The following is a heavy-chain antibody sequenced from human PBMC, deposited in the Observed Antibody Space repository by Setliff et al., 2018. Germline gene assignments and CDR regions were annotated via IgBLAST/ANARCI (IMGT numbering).Heavy chain of an antibody. V-gene: IGHV4-61*01. D-gene: IGHD5-12*01. CDR1: GGSFDSDSHY. CDR2: IFKSGT. J-gene: IGHJ2*01. CDR3: ARNPDFLQYSFDL. Sequence: SETLSLTCTVSGGSFDSDSHYWSWMRQPPGKGLEWIGHIFKSGTNFHPSLKSRVTISVDTSKNQFSLKVTSVTAADTALYYCARNPDFLQYSFDLWGRGTLVTVSS.